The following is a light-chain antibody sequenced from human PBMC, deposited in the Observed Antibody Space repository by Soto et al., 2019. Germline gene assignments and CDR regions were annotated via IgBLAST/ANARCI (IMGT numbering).Light chain of an antibody. CDR2: GAS. Sequence: VFTQPPASLSLSPGQRATLFCMASQSVSSYLAWYQQKPGQAPRLLIYGASTRATDMPGRFSGRGSGTEFTLTISSLEPEDFAIYYCQQPSNFPLTFGGGTRVEIK. V-gene: IGKV3-11*01. J-gene: IGKJ4*01. CDR3: QQPSNFPLT. CDR1: QSVSSY.